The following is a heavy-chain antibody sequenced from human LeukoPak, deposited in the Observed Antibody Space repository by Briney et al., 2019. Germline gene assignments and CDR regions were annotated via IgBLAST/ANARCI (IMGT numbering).Heavy chain of an antibody. CDR3: ARERGGYCSGGSCPNWFDP. CDR1: GDTFTSYA. V-gene: IGHV1-3*03. Sequence: VASVCVSCKPSGDTFTSYAMHWVRQGPGQRREWMGWINAGIVKTNYTQALQGRVTITRDTSASTAYMELSSLRSEDMAVYYCARERGGYCSGGSCPNWFDPWGQGTLVTVSS. CDR2: INAGIVKT. D-gene: IGHD2-15*01. J-gene: IGHJ5*02.